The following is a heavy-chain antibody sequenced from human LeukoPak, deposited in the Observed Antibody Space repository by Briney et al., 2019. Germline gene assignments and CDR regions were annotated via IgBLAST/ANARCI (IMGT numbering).Heavy chain of an antibody. J-gene: IGHJ4*02. CDR3: ARDADGSGTLLDY. V-gene: IGHV1-18*01. CDR1: GYTFTNYG. CDR2: ISVYDGDT. Sequence: ASVKVSCTASGYTFTNYGITWVRQAPGQGREWMGWISVYDGDTKYVQNLQGRVTMTTDTFTNIVYMELRSLRSNDTAVYYCARDADGSGTLLDYWGQGSLVTVSS. D-gene: IGHD3-10*01.